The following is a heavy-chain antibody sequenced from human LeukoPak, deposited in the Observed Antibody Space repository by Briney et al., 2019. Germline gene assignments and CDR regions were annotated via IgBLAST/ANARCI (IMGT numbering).Heavy chain of an antibody. CDR3: ARSYCSSTSCSPYYYYYMDV. CDR2: IYYSGST. V-gene: IGHV4-31*03. Sequence: PSETLSLTCTVSVGSISSGGYYWSWIRQHPGKGLEWYGYIYYSGSTYYNPSLKSRVTISVDTSKNQFSLKLSSVTAADTAVYYCARSYCSSTSCSPYYYYYMDVWGKGTTVTVSS. D-gene: IGHD2-2*01. CDR1: VGSISSGGYY. J-gene: IGHJ6*03.